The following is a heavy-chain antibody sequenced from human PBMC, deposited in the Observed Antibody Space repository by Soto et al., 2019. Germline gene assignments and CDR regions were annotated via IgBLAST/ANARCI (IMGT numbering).Heavy chain of an antibody. CDR2: INHSGST. D-gene: IGHD3-3*01. Sequence: SETLSLTCAVYGGSFSGYYWSWIRQPPGKGLEWIGEINHSGSTNYNPSLKSRVTISVDTSKNQFSLKLSSVTAADTAVYYCARGIPVTIFGVGMGPRYFDYWGQGTLVTVSS. CDR3: ARGIPVTIFGVGMGPRYFDY. V-gene: IGHV4-34*01. J-gene: IGHJ4*02. CDR1: GGSFSGYY.